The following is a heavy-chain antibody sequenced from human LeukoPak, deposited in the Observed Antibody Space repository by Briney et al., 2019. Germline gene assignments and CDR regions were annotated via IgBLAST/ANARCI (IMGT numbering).Heavy chain of an antibody. J-gene: IGHJ4*02. D-gene: IGHD6-13*01. CDR3: ARPAAAIPPY. CDR1: GFTFSSYE. V-gene: IGHV3-21*01. CDR2: ITATSSYI. Sequence: GGSLRLSCAASGFTFSSYEMNWVRQAPGKGLEWVSSITATSSYIYYADSVRGRFTISRDNAKNSLYLQMNRLRAEDTAVYYCARPAAAIPPYWGQGTLVTVSS.